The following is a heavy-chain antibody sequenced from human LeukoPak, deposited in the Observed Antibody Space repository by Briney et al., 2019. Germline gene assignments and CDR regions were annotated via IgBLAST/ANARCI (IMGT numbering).Heavy chain of an antibody. V-gene: IGHV3-30*03. CDR3: ARGYYGDYVGYFDL. J-gene: IGHJ2*01. Sequence: GGSLRLSCAASGFTFTNYGMHWVRQAPGKGLEWVAVISYDGSNKYYADSVKGRFTISRDNSKNTLYLQMNSLRAEDTAVYYCARGYYGDYVGYFDLWGRGTLVTVSS. CDR2: ISYDGSNK. D-gene: IGHD4-17*01. CDR1: GFTFTNYG.